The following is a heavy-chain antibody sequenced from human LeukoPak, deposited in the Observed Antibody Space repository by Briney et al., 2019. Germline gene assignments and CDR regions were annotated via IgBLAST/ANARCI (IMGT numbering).Heavy chain of an antibody. Sequence: SEALSLTCTVPGDSISSYYWSWIRQPAGKGLEWIGRVYVTGSTNLNPALQSRVTMSVDTSKNQFSLKLTSVTAADTAVYYCARDRQWPVDHWGQGTLVTVSS. V-gene: IGHV4-4*07. CDR2: VYVTGST. CDR3: ARDRQWPVDH. CDR1: GDSISSYY. D-gene: IGHD6-19*01. J-gene: IGHJ5*02.